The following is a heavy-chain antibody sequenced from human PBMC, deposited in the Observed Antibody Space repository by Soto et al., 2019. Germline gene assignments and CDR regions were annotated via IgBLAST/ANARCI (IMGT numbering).Heavy chain of an antibody. CDR1: GGTFSSYA. CDR3: ARAPPGDXDILTGYRYHYYYGMDV. V-gene: IGHV1-69*13. CDR2: IIPIFGTA. D-gene: IGHD3-9*01. J-gene: IGHJ6*02. Sequence: SVKVSCKASGGTFSSYAISWVRQAPGQGLEWMGGIIPIFGTANYAQKFQGRVTITADESTSTAYMELSSLRSEDTAVYYCARAPPGDXDILTGYRYHYYYGMDVWGQGTTVTVSS.